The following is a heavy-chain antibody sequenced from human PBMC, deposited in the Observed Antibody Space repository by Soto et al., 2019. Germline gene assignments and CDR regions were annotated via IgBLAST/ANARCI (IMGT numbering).Heavy chain of an antibody. J-gene: IGHJ4*02. Sequence: PSETLSLTCTISGDSISNYYWTWIRQPPGKEVQWIGYVYTSGNTKYNSSLKSRVTISLDASRKQFSLKMNSVTAADTAVYYFAREVVGSTWPGMFDYWGRGTLDTVSS. CDR1: GDSISNYY. CDR3: AREVVGSTWPGMFDY. CDR2: VYTSGNT. V-gene: IGHV4-59*01.